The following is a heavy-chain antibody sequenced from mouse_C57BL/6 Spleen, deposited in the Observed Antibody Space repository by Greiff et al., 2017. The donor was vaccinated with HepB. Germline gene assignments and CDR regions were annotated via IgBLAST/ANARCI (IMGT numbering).Heavy chain of an antibody. D-gene: IGHD2-5*01. CDR3: ARSSPYSNHYAMDY. Sequence: VKLQESGPGLVQPSQSLSITCTVSGFSLTSYGVHWVRQSPGKGLEWLGVIWSGGSTDYNAAFISRLSISKDNSKSQVFFKMNSLQADDTAIYYCARSSPYSNHYAMDYWGQGTSVTVSS. V-gene: IGHV2-2*01. CDR1: GFSLTSYG. J-gene: IGHJ4*01. CDR2: IWSGGST.